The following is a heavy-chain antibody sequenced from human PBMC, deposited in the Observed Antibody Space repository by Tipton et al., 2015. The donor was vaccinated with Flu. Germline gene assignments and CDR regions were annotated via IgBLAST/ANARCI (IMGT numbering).Heavy chain of an antibody. CDR1: GYTFTSYG. V-gene: IGHV1-18*01. J-gene: IGHJ6*02. CDR2: ISAYNGNT. D-gene: IGHD2-15*01. Sequence: QLVQSGAEVKKPGASVKVSCKASGYTFTSYGISWVRQAPGQGLEWMGWISAYNGNTNYAQKLQGRVTMTTDTSTSTAYMELRSLRSDDTAVYYCARVSCSGGSCYSHYYYYGMDVWGQGTTVTVSS. CDR3: ARVSCSGGSCYSHYYYYGMDV.